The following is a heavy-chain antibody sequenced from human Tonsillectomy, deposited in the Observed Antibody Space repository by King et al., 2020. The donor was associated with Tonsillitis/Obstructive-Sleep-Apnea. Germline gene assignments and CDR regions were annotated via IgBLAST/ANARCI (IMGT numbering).Heavy chain of an antibody. D-gene: IGHD3-3*01. CDR1: GGSFSGYY. J-gene: IGHJ5*02. Sequence: VQLQQWGAGLLKPSETLSLTCAVYGGSFSGYYWSWIRQPPGKGLEWIGEINHSGSTNYNPSVKSRVTISVDTSKNQFSLKLSSVTAADTAVYYCARGYYDFWSGYYTSKTSNNWFDPWGQGTLVTVSS. V-gene: IGHV4-34*01. CDR3: ARGYYDFWSGYYTSKTSNNWFDP. CDR2: INHSGST.